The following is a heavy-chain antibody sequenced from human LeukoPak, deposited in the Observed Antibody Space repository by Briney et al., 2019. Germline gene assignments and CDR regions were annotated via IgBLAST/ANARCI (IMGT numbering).Heavy chain of an antibody. D-gene: IGHD3-9*01. J-gene: IGHJ6*02. CDR3: TRDLMDYDVSTGLHHYYMDV. V-gene: IGHV3-74*01. CDR1: VFTFSSYW. CDR2: INGDGRNI. Sequence: GGSLRLSCVASVFTFSSYWMHWVRQDPRKGLVWVSRINGDGRNINYADSVRDRFTISRDNAKNTLYLQMNTLRVEDTAVYYCTRDLMDYDVSTGLHHYYMDVWGQGTTVTVSS.